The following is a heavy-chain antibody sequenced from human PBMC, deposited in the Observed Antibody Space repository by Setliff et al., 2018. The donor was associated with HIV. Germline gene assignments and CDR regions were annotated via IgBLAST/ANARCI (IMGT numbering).Heavy chain of an antibody. CDR2: IYHSGST. CDR3: ARDRLTYYFDY. J-gene: IGHJ4*02. CDR1: GYSISSRYY. D-gene: IGHD3-22*01. Sequence: PSETLSLTCTVSGYSISSRYYWGWIRQSPGKGLEWIGSIYHSGSTQYNPSLKSRVTISVDTPKNQFSLKLSSVTAADTAVYYCARDRLTYYFDYWGQGILVTVSS. V-gene: IGHV4-38-2*02.